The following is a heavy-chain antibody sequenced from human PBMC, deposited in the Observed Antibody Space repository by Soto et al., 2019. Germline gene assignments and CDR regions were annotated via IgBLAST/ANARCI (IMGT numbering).Heavy chain of an antibody. Sequence: PSETLSLTCIVSGGSAYSNGHYWGWIRQPPGKGLEWIGSIDNNGVTNYNSSLKSRVTISRDTSKNQFSLRLTSVTAADTAVYYCGKILVGATGHTDADSWGPGTLGTVSS. D-gene: IGHD2-15*01. CDR1: GGSAYSNGHY. CDR2: IDNNGVT. J-gene: IGHJ4*02. CDR3: GKILVGATGHTDADS. V-gene: IGHV4-39*01.